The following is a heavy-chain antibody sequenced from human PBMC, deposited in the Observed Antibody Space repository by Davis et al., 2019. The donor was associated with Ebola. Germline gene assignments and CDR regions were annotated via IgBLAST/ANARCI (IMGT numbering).Heavy chain of an antibody. CDR2: IKSKTDGGTT. Sequence: GESLKISCAASGFTFSNAWMSWVRQAPGKGLEWVGRIKSKTDGGTTDYAAPVKGRFTISRDNSKNTLYLQMNSLKTEDTAVYYCTTSITIFGGLDPWGQGTLVTVSS. CDR1: GFTFSNAW. D-gene: IGHD3-3*01. V-gene: IGHV3-15*01. CDR3: TTSITIFGGLDP. J-gene: IGHJ5*02.